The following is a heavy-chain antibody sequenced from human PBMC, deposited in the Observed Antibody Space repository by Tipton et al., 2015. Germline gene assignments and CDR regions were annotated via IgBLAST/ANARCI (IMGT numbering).Heavy chain of an antibody. V-gene: IGHV4-61*02. J-gene: IGHJ6*02. D-gene: IGHD2/OR15-2a*01. Sequence: TLSLTCSVSGGSLSSGGYYWNWVRQPAGKGLEWIGRFYSSGSTNYNPSLKSRVIISVDTSKNQISLKMSSVAAADTAVYYCTRDLIVLSTIFPHYAMDVWGQGTTVTVSS. CDR1: GGSLSSGGYY. CDR3: TRDLIVLSTIFPHYAMDV. CDR2: FYSSGST.